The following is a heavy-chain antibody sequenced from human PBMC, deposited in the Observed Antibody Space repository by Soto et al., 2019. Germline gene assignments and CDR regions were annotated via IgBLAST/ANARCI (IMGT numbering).Heavy chain of an antibody. Sequence: QVQLQESGPGLVKPSETLSLTCTVSGGSISSYYWSWIRQPPGKGLEWIGYIYYSGSTNYNPSLKSRVTTAVDTSKNQFYLKLSSVTAADTAVYYCAKVNDFWTGYYSTNWFDPWGQGTLVTVSS. CDR3: AKVNDFWTGYYSTNWFDP. CDR1: GGSISSYY. J-gene: IGHJ5*02. V-gene: IGHV4-59*01. CDR2: IYYSGST. D-gene: IGHD3-3*01.